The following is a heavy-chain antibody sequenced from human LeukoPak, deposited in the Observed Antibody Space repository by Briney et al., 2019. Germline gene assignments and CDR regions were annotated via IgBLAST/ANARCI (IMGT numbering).Heavy chain of an antibody. CDR2: TYYRSKWYN. CDR1: GDSFSSNSAA. J-gene: IGHJ6*04. CDR3: ARARDIVVVVAAKAGMDV. D-gene: IGHD2-15*01. Sequence: SQTLSLSCAISGDSFSSNSAAWNWIRQSPSRGLEWLGRTYYRSKWYNDYAVSVKSRITINPDTSKNQSSLQLNSVTPEDTAVYYCARARDIVVVVAAKAGMDVWGKGTTVTVSS. V-gene: IGHV6-1*01.